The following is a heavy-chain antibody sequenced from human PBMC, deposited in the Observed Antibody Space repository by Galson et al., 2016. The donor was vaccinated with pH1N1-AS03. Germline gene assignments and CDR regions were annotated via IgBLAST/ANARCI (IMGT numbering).Heavy chain of an antibody. J-gene: IGHJ4*02. CDR3: ATKQQLAS. CDR1: GYTFTDYY. D-gene: IGHD1-1*01. CDR2: LTPNSGVT. Sequence: SVKVSCKASGYTFTDYYIHWVRQAPGQGLEWMGRLTPNSGVTNYAQKFQGRVTMTRDMSLTAAYMELLSLKSDDTAVYYCATKQQLASWGQATLVTVSS. V-gene: IGHV1-2*06.